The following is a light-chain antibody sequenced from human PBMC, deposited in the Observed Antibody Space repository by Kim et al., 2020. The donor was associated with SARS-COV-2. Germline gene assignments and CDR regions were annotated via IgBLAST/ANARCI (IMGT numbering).Light chain of an antibody. Sequence: GKTVTISCTRSSGSIASNYVQWYQQRPGSSPTTVIYEDNQRPSGVPDRFSGSIDRSSNSASLTISGLKTEDEADYYCQSYGTERRVFGGGTKLTVL. CDR3: QSYGTERRV. V-gene: IGLV6-57*01. CDR2: EDN. J-gene: IGLJ3*02. CDR1: SGSIASNY.